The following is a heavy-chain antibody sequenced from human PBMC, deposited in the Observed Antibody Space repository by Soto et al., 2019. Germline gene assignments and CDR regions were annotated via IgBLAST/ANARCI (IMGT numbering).Heavy chain of an antibody. J-gene: IGHJ6*02. CDR1: GGTFSSYA. CDR2: IIPIFGTA. Sequence: VASVKVSCTASGGTFSSYAISWVRQAPGQGLEWMGGIIPIFGTAHYAQKFQGRVTITADKSTSTAYMELSSLRSEDTAVYYCSRQTLVPAATINTYYYSGTDVGGQGTTVTVS. D-gene: IGHD2-2*01. V-gene: IGHV1-69*06. CDR3: SRQTLVPAATINTYYYSGTDV.